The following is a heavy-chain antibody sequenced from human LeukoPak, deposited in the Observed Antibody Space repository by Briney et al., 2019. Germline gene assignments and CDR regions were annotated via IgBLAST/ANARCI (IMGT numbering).Heavy chain of an antibody. J-gene: IGHJ4*02. Sequence: GLEWMGIINPSGGSTSYAQKFQGRVTMTRDTSTSTVYMELSSLRSEDTAVYYCARGVRYFDYWGQGTLVTVSS. CDR2: INPSGGST. V-gene: IGHV1-46*01. CDR3: ARGVRYFDY. D-gene: IGHD2-21*01.